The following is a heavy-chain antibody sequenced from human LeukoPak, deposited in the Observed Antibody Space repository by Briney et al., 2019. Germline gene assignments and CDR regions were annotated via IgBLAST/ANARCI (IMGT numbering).Heavy chain of an antibody. CDR3: ARAPRVGATRAFYYYGMDV. J-gene: IGHJ6*02. Sequence: ASVKVSCKASGYTFTSYGFSWVRQAPGQGLEWMGWISPYNGNTNYAQKLQGRVILTTDTSTSTAYMELRSLRSDDTAVYYCARAPRVGATRAFYYYGMDVWGQGTTVTVSS. CDR2: ISPYNGNT. D-gene: IGHD1-26*01. V-gene: IGHV1-18*01. CDR1: GYTFTSYG.